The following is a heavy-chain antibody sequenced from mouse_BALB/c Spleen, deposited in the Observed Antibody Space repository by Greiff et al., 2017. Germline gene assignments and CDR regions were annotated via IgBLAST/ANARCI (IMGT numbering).Heavy chain of an antibody. J-gene: IGHJ1*01. D-gene: IGHD2-1*01. CDR2: IDPENGNT. CDR3: ARLSLLWYFDV. CDR1: GFNIKDYY. V-gene: IGHV14-1*02. Sequence: VQLQQSGAELVRPGALVKLSCKASGFNIKDYYMHWVKQRPEQGLEWIGLIDPENGNTIYDPKFQGKASITADTSSNTAYLQLSSLTSEDTAVYYCARLSLLWYFDVWGAGTTVTVSS.